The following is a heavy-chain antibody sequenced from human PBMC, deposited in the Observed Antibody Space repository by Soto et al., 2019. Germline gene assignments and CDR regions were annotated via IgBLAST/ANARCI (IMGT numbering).Heavy chain of an antibody. J-gene: IGHJ5*02. CDR3: ARGVYDSNGYSYP. CDR2: ISSSDNRI. CDR1: GFNFSSYE. D-gene: IGHD3-22*01. Sequence: GGSLRLSCAASGFNFSSYEMNWVRQAPGKGLEWISDISSSDNRIYYADSVKGRFTISRDNPKNSLYLQMNSLRAEDTAVYYCARGVYDSNGYSYPWGQGTLVTVSS. V-gene: IGHV3-48*03.